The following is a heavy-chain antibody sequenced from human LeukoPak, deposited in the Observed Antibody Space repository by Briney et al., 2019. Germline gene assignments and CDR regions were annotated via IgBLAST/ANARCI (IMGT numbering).Heavy chain of an antibody. CDR1: GYTFTCYY. CDR2: INPNSGGT. CDR3: ARGTYYYGSGRIVELFDY. Sequence: ASVTVSFRASGYTFTCYYMHWVRQAPGQGLEWMGWINPNSGGTNYAQKFQGRVTMTRDTSISTAYMELSRLRSDDTAVYYCARGTYYYGSGRIVELFDYWGQGTLVTVSS. J-gene: IGHJ4*02. D-gene: IGHD3-10*01. V-gene: IGHV1-2*02.